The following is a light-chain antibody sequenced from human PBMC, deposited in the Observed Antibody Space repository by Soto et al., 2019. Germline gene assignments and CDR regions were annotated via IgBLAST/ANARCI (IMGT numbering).Light chain of an antibody. Sequence: DIQMTQSPSSLSASVGDRVTITCRASQSISSFLNWYQQKPGKAPKLLIYPASSLQSGVPSRFSASGSGTDFTLTISSLQPEDFATYFCQQSYSTPITFGQGTRL. CDR3: QQSYSTPIT. CDR1: QSISSF. J-gene: IGKJ5*01. CDR2: PAS. V-gene: IGKV1-39*01.